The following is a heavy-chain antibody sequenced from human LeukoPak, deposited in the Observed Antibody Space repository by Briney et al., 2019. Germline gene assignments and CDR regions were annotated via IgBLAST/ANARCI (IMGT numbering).Heavy chain of an antibody. CDR3: AREGSELERRWYFGY. Sequence: GASVKVSCKASGYTFTGYYMHWVRQAPGQGLEWMGRINPNSGGTNYAQKFQGRVTMTRDTSISTAYMELSRLRSDDTAVYYCAREGSELERRWYFGYWGQGTLVTVSS. V-gene: IGHV1-2*06. CDR2: INPNSGGT. J-gene: IGHJ4*02. CDR1: GYTFTGYY. D-gene: IGHD1-1*01.